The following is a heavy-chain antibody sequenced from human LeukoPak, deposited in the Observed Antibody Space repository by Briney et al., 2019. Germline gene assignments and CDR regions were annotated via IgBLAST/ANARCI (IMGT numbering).Heavy chain of an antibody. CDR1: GFTFSDYY. CDR2: ISSSSSYI. D-gene: IGHD5-18*01. Sequence: GGSLRLSCAASGFTFSDYYMSWIRQAPGKGLEWVSSISSSSSYIYYADSVKGRFTISRDNAKNSLYLQMNSLRAEDTAVYYCASLRGYSYGYFDYWGQGTLVTVSS. CDR3: ASLRGYSYGYFDY. J-gene: IGHJ4*02. V-gene: IGHV3-11*06.